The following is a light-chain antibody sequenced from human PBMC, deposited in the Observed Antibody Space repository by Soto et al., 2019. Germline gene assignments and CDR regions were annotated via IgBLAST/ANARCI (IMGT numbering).Light chain of an antibody. J-gene: IGKJ4*01. CDR1: QDISNY. V-gene: IGKV1-33*01. CDR3: PQYDNLPLT. CDR2: DAS. Sequence: DIQMTQSPSSLSASVGDRVTITCQASQDISNYLNWYQQKPGKAPKLLIYDASNLETGVPSRFSGSGSGTDFTFTISCLQPEDIATYYCPQYDNLPLTFGGGTKVEIK.